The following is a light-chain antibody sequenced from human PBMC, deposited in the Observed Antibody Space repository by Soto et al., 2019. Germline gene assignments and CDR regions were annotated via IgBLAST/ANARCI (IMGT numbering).Light chain of an antibody. Sequence: DIQMTQSPSTLSASLGDRVTITCRASQSIRSWLAWYQQKPGKAPKLLIYQASSLQSGVPSRFSGSGSGTEFTLTISSLQPDDFATYFCQQYHTYSGTFGQGTKVEIK. CDR2: QAS. J-gene: IGKJ1*01. CDR1: QSIRSW. CDR3: QQYHTYSGT. V-gene: IGKV1-5*03.